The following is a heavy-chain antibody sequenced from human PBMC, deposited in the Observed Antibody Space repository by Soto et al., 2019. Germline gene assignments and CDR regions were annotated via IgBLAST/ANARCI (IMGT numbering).Heavy chain of an antibody. Sequence: TGGSLRLSCAASGFTFSSYEMNWVRQAPGKGLEWVSYISSSGSTIYYADSVKGRFTISRDNAKNSLYLQMNSLRAEDTAVYYCARPQGIRSGELSLWGYYYYGMDVWGQGTTVTVSS. CDR2: ISSSGSTI. J-gene: IGHJ6*02. CDR3: ARPQGIRSGELSLWGYYYYGMDV. V-gene: IGHV3-48*03. CDR1: GFTFSSYE. D-gene: IGHD3-16*02.